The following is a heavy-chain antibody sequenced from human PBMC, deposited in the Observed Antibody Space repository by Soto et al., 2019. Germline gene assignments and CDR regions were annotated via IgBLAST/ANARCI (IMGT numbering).Heavy chain of an antibody. V-gene: IGHV1-69*06. Sequence: ASVKVSCKASGCTFSSYAISWVRQAPGQGLEWMGGIIPIFGTANYAQKFQGRVTITADKSTSTAYMELSSLRSEDTAVYYCASKTYDFWSGYNHYYFEYWGQGTLVSVSS. CDR3: ASKTYDFWSGYNHYYFEY. CDR1: GCTFSSYA. D-gene: IGHD3-3*01. J-gene: IGHJ4*02. CDR2: IIPIFGTA.